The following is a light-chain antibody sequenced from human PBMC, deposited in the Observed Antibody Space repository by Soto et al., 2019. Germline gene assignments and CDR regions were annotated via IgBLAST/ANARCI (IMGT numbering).Light chain of an antibody. CDR2: EVS. CDR3: CSYAGTYWV. V-gene: IGLV2-14*01. CDR1: SSDVGGYNY. Sequence: QSALTQPASVSGSPGQSITISCTGTSSDVGGYNYVSWYQQHPGKAPKLMIYEVSYRPSGVSNRFSGSKSGNTASLTISGLQADDEGDYYCCSYAGTYWVFGGGTKLTVL. J-gene: IGLJ3*02.